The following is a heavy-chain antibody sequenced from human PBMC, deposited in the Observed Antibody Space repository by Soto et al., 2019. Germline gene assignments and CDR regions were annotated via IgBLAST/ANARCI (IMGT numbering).Heavy chain of an antibody. D-gene: IGHD6-13*01. V-gene: IGHV1-69*01. Sequence: QVQLVQSGAEVKKPGSSVKVSCKASGGTCSSYAISWVRQAPGQELEWMAGMIPVFGSTHYTKKFQGRVTVTADESTSTAYLEVSSLRSEDTAVYYCARRGESGSWSSDYYFYMDVWGQGTTVIVSS. J-gene: IGHJ6*02. CDR3: ARRGESGSWSSDYYFYMDV. CDR2: MIPVFGST. CDR1: GGTCSSYA.